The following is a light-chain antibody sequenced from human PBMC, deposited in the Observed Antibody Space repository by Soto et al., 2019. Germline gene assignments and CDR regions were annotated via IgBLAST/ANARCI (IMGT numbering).Light chain of an antibody. J-gene: IGKJ4*01. CDR2: RAS. CDR1: QSGSSSY. V-gene: IGKV3-20*01. CDR3: QQYGRSLLT. Sequence: EIVLTQSPGTLSLSPEERATLSCRASQSGSSSYLAWYQQKPGQAPRLLIYRASTSATRIPDMFSGSVSATDFPLTISSLEPEDFAVVYCQQYGRSLLTFGGGTKGEI.